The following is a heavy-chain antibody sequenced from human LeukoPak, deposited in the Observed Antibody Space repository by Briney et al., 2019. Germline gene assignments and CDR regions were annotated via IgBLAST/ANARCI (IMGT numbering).Heavy chain of an antibody. CDR1: GGSISSYY. CDR2: VYYSGST. CDR3: ARERRDGYKVYFDY. Sequence: SETLSLTCTVSGGSISSYYWSWIRQPPGKGLEWIGYVYYSGSTNYNSSLKSRVTISVDTSKNQFSLRLSSVTAADTAVYYCARERRDGYKVYFDYWGQGTLVTVSS. V-gene: IGHV4-59*01. J-gene: IGHJ4*02. D-gene: IGHD5-24*01.